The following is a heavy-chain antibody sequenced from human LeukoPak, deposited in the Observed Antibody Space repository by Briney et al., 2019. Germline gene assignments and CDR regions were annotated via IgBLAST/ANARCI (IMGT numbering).Heavy chain of an antibody. CDR2: IYSGGST. Sequence: GESLRLSCAASGFTVSSNYMSWVRQAPGKGLEWVSVIYSGGSTYYADSVKGRFTISRDNSKNTLYLQMNSLRAEDTAVYYCARVWGGGYNYFDYWGQGTLVTVSS. J-gene: IGHJ4*02. CDR1: GFTVSSNY. V-gene: IGHV3-53*01. CDR3: ARVWGGGYNYFDY. D-gene: IGHD5-24*01.